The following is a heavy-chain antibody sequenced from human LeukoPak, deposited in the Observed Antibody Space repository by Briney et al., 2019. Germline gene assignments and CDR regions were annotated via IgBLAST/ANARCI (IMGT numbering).Heavy chain of an antibody. CDR2: IIPMSDTA. CDR3: ARVLSGSLTHYYYYMDV. Sequence: AASVKVSCKASGYTFTGYYMHWVRQAPGQGLEWMGGIIPMSDTANYPQKFRGRLTITADIPTSTVYMELSSLRSEDTAVYYCARVLSGSLTHYYYYMDVWGKGTTVTVSS. CDR1: GYTFTGYY. D-gene: IGHD1-26*01. J-gene: IGHJ6*03. V-gene: IGHV1-69*06.